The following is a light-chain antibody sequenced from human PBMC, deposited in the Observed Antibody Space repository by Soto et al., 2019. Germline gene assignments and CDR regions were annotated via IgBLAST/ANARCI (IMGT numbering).Light chain of an antibody. J-gene: IGLJ2*01. CDR3: SSYTAYSRVV. CDR2: DVT. Sequence: QSVLTQPASVSGSPGQSITISCTGTSFDVGGYNYVSWYQQHPGKAPKTLIYDVTNRPSGISNRFSGSKSGNTASLTIPDLQTEDEADYYCSSYTAYSRVVFGGGTKLTVL. V-gene: IGLV2-14*03. CDR1: SFDVGGYNY.